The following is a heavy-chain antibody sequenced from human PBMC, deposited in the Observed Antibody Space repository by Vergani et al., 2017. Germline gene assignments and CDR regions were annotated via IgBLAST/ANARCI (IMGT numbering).Heavy chain of an antibody. CDR3: AGDLRLLYNRFDP. J-gene: IGHJ5*02. CDR2: TWYDGNNK. D-gene: IGHD1-14*01. Sequence: QGQMVETGGGVGQPGRSLRLSCAASGFTFYQYCMHWVRQAPGKGLEWVAVTWYDGNNKQYADSVKGRFTISRDNSKSTMYLQMNNLRDEDTGVYYCAGDLRLLYNRFDPWGQGTLVTVSS. V-gene: IGHV3-33*01. CDR1: GFTFYQYC.